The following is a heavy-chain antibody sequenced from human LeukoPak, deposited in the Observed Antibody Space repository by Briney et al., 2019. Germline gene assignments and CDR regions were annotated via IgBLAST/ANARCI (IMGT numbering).Heavy chain of an antibody. Sequence: PSETLSLTCTVSGGSISSYYWSWIRQPPGKGLEWIGYIYYSGSTYYNPSLKSRVTISVDTSKNQFSLKLSSVTAADTAVYYCASVTMIVVVITGFDYWGQGTLVTVSS. J-gene: IGHJ4*02. CDR2: IYYSGST. D-gene: IGHD3-22*01. V-gene: IGHV4-59*04. CDR1: GGSISSYY. CDR3: ASVTMIVVVITGFDY.